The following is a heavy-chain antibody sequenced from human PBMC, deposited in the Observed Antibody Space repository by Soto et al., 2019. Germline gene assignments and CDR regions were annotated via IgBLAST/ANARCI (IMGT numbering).Heavy chain of an antibody. CDR3: ARALAKGGGSAGFDY. D-gene: IGHD1-26*01. CDR1: GYTFTVYY. V-gene: IGHV1-2*02. Sequence: QVQLVQSGAEVKKPGASVNVSCKASGYTFTVYYMHWVRQAPGQGLEWMGWINPKSGGTMYPQKFQGRVTMTWDTSISTAYMALTGLRADDTAVYYCARALAKGGGSAGFDYWGQGTLGTVSS. J-gene: IGHJ4*02. CDR2: INPKSGGT.